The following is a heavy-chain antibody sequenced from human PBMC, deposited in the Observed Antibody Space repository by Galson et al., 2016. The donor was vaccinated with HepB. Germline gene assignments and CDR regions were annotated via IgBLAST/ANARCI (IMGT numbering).Heavy chain of an antibody. Sequence: SLRLSCAASGFTFSTYWMTWVRQAPGKGLVWVSRITSDGSSTTYAEFVEGRFTISRDNAKNTLYLQMNRLRAEDTAVYYCARDRGASTPLDPWGQGTLVTVSS. CDR2: ITSDGSST. J-gene: IGHJ5*02. CDR1: GFTFSTYW. D-gene: IGHD2-2*01. CDR3: ARDRGASTPLDP. V-gene: IGHV3-74*01.